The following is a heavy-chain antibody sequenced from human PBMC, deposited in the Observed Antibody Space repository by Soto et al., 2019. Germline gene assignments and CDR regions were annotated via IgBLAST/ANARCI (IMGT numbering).Heavy chain of an antibody. D-gene: IGHD2-15*01. V-gene: IGHV3-30-3*01. CDR2: ISYDGSNK. Sequence: QVQLVESGGGVVQPGRSLRLSCAASGFTFSSYAMHWVRQAPGKGLEWVAVISYDGSNKYYADSVKGRFTISRDISKNTLYLQMNSLRAEDTAVYYCARAGGLLLDYWASEPWSPSPQ. CDR3: ARAGGLLLDY. J-gene: IGHJ4*02. CDR1: GFTFSSYA.